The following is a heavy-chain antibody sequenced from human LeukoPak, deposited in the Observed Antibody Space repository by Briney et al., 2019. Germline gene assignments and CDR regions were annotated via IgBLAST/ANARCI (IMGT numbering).Heavy chain of an antibody. V-gene: IGHV4-34*01. CDR2: INHSGST. Sequence: ASETLSLTCAVYGGSFSGYYWSWIRQPPGKGLEWIVEINHSGSTNYSPSLKSRVTISVDTSKNRFSLKLSSVTAADTAVYYCARVRPDYYDSTGYYGLFDYWGQGTLVTVSS. D-gene: IGHD3-22*01. CDR3: ARVRPDYYDSTGYYGLFDY. CDR1: GGSFSGYY. J-gene: IGHJ4*02.